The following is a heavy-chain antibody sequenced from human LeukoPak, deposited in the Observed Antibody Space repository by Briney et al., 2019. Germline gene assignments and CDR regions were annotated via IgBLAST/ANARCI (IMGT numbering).Heavy chain of an antibody. Sequence: ASVKVSCKASGYTFTSYGISWVRQAPGQGLEWMGWINPNSGGTNYAQKFQGRVTMTRDTSISTAYMELSRLRSDDTAVYYCARDFFGYNDFDYWGQGTLVTVSS. D-gene: IGHD5-12*01. CDR1: GYTFTSYG. J-gene: IGHJ4*02. V-gene: IGHV1-2*02. CDR3: ARDFFGYNDFDY. CDR2: INPNSGGT.